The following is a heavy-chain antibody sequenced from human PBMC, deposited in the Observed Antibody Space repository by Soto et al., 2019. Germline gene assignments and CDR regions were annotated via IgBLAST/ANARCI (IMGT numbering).Heavy chain of an antibody. CDR1: GCQLSTYR. CDR3: AKVCSTRTNETNYYYGMGV. D-gene: IGHD1-1*01. Sequence: SRSGEGCGCQLSTYRSNSVHHAHGKGLEWVSGISWNSGSVGYADSVKGRFTVSRDNAKKSLFLQMNSLRAEDTALYYCAKVCSTRTNETNYYYGMGVSGQRTTFTV. V-gene: IGHV3-9*01. J-gene: IGHJ6*01. CDR2: ISWNSGSV.